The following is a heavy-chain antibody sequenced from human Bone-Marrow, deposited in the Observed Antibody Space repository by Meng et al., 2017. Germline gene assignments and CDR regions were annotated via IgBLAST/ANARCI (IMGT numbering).Heavy chain of an antibody. D-gene: IGHD4-17*01. J-gene: IGHJ4*02. CDR3: ARDDDYGDYFPVWY. V-gene: IGHV1-18*01. CDR1: GYTFTSYG. Sequence: QVQLVESGAEGKKPGASGKVSCKASGYTFTSYGIIWVRQAPGQGLEWMGWISAYTGDTKYAQNFQGRVTMTTDTSTDTAYMELRSLRSDDTAMYFCARDDDYGDYFPVWYWGQGTLVTVSS. CDR2: ISAYTGDT.